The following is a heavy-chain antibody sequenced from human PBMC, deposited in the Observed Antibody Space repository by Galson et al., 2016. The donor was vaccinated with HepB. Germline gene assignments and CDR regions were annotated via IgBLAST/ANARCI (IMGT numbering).Heavy chain of an antibody. V-gene: IGHV3-30*04. CDR1: GFTLSNYA. Sequence: SLRLSCAGSGFTLSNYAMHWVRQAPGKGLEWVAVISYDGSITYYTDSVKGRFTISRDNSNNTLYLQVNSLRAEDTAVYYCAREGWNYIIDYWGQGTPVIVSS. CDR2: ISYDGSIT. CDR3: AREGWNYIIDY. J-gene: IGHJ4*02. D-gene: IGHD1-7*01.